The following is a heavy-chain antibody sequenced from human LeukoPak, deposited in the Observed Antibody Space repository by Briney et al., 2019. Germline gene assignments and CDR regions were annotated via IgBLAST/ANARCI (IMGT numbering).Heavy chain of an antibody. Sequence: PGGSRKLSFAALEFTFVTYWRSWFRKAPGKGLDGVANIKKDGSEKYYVDSVKGRFTISRDNAKNSLYLQMNSLRAEDTAVYYCARDLSDSSGYYLNWFDPWGQGTLVTVSS. CDR1: EFTFVTYW. J-gene: IGHJ5*02. D-gene: IGHD3-22*01. V-gene: IGHV3-7*01. CDR3: ARDLSDSSGYYLNWFDP. CDR2: IKKDGSEK.